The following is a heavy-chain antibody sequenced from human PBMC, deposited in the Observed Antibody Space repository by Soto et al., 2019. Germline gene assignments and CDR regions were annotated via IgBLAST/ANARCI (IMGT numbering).Heavy chain of an antibody. D-gene: IGHD3-3*01. Sequence: PGGSLGLSCAASGVSFGDYAMSWVGQGPGKGLEWVGFIRTTPYGGTTEYAASVKGRFTISRDDSKSIAYLQMDSLKTEDTALYSCARVFFWMVGSSLDYGAYCGQGTLVTVSS. J-gene: IGHJ4*02. CDR3: ARVFFWMVGSSLDYGAY. CDR1: GVSFGDYA. CDR2: IRTTPYGGTT. V-gene: IGHV3-49*04.